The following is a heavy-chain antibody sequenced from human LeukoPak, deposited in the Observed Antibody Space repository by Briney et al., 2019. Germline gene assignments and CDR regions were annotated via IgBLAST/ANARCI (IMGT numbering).Heavy chain of an antibody. CDR3: ARSRWLDAFDY. V-gene: IGHV3-74*01. D-gene: IGHD6-19*01. J-gene: IGHJ4*02. CDR1: GIIFSNYW. CDR2: INRDGSST. Sequence: GGSLRLSCAASGIIFSNYWMHWVRQAPGKGLVWVSRINRDGSSTSYADSVKGRFTISGDNAKNTLYLQMNSLRADDTAVYYCARSRWLDAFDYWGQGTLVTVSS.